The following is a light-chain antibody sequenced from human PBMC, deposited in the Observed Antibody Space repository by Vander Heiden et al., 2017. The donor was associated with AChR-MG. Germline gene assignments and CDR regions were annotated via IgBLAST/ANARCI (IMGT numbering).Light chain of an antibody. CDR3: QQGYSFPLT. CDR1: QYISFY. J-gene: IGKJ4*01. CDR2: AAS. Sequence: DIQMTQSPSSLSASVGDRVTITCRASQYISFYFNWYQQKPGKARKLLIYAASSLQSGVPSRFSGSGSGTDFTLTISSLHSEDFATYYCQQGYSFPLTFGGGTNVEIK. V-gene: IGKV1-39*01.